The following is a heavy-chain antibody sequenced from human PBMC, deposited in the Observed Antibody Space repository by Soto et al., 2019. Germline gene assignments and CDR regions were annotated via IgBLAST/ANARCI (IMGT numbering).Heavy chain of an antibody. J-gene: IGHJ5*02. V-gene: IGHV3-23*01. CDR2: ISGSGGST. Sequence: GGSLRLSCAASGFTFSSYAMSWVRQAPGKGLEWVSAISGSGGSTYYADSVKGRFTISRDNSKNTLYLQMNSLRAEDTAVYYCAKYSLEWELPIANWLDPWGQGTLVTVSS. CDR1: GFTFSSYA. CDR3: AKYSLEWELPIANWLDP. D-gene: IGHD1-26*01.